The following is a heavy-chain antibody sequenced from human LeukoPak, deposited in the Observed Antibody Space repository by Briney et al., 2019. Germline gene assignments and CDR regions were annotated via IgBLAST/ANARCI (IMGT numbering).Heavy chain of an antibody. CDR3: ARGSYYDSSGTVDY. V-gene: IGHV3-23*01. J-gene: IGHJ4*02. D-gene: IGHD3-22*01. Sequence: PGGSLRLSCEASGFTFSNYAMSWVRQAPGKGLEWVSALSDSGGSTYYADSVRGRFTTSRDNSKNTLYLQMNSLRAEDTAVYYCARGSYYDSSGTVDYWGQGTLVTVSS. CDR2: LSDSGGST. CDR1: GFTFSNYA.